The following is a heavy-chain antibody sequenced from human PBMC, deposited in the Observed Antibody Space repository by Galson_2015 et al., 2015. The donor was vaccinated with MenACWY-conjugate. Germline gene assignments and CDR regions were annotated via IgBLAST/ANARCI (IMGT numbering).Heavy chain of an antibody. J-gene: IGHJ4*02. D-gene: IGHD3/OR15-3a*01. CDR1: GFTFSNSW. CDR2: INPDGSRG. Sequence: SLRLSCAASGFTFSNSWMNWIRQAPGSGLEWVANINPDGSRGTYEDSVKGRFTISRDNAENSVYLEMNSLRPEDTAVFYCAAWTADDNYWAQGTLVTVSS. CDR3: AAWTADDNY. V-gene: IGHV3-7*01.